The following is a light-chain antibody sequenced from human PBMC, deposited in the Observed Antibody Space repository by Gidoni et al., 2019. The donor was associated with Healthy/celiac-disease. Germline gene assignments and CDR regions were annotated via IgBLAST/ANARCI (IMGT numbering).Light chain of an antibody. V-gene: IGKV3-11*01. CDR3: QQRRRT. CDR1: QSVSSY. J-gene: IGKJ4*01. Sequence: EFVLPQSPATLFLSPGARSPLSCMASQSVSSYLACYQQKPGQAPRLLIYDASNRATGIPSRCSGSGSGTDFTLTISSLEPEDFAVYYCQQRRRTFGGGTKVEIK. CDR2: DAS.